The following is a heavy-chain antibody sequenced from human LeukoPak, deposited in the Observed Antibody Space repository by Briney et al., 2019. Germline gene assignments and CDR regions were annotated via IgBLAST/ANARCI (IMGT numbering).Heavy chain of an antibody. CDR2: IYHSGST. CDR1: GGSISSGGYS. J-gene: IGHJ5*02. V-gene: IGHV4-30-2*01. Sequence: SQTLSLTCAVSGGSISSGGYSWSWIRQPPGKGLEWIGYIYHSGSTYYNPSLKSRVTISVDRSKNQFSLKLSSVTAANTAVYYCARLNSWFDPWGQGTLVTVSS. D-gene: IGHD4/OR15-4a*01. CDR3: ARLNSWFDP.